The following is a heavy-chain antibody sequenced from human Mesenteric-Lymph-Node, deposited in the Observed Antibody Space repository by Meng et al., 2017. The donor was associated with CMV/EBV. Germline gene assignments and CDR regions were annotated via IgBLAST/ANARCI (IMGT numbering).Heavy chain of an antibody. J-gene: IGHJ4*02. Sequence: SVKVSCKASGGTFSSYAISWVRQAPGQGLEWMGGIIPIFGTANYAQKFQGRVTITTDESTSTAYMELSSLRSEDTAVYYCVRDLGTGDCSSTSCSYSLVYWGQGTLVTVSS. V-gene: IGHV1-69*05. CDR2: IIPIFGTA. CDR1: GGTFSSYA. D-gene: IGHD2-2*03. CDR3: VRDLGTGDCSSTSCSYSLVY.